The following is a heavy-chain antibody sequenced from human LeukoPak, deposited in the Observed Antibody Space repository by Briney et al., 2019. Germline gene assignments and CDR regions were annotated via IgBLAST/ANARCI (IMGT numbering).Heavy chain of an antibody. CDR1: GFTFSSYG. D-gene: IGHD3-16*01. V-gene: IGHV3-33*01. J-gene: IGHJ6*02. CDR2: IWYDGSNK. Sequence: GGSLRLPCAASGFTFSSYGMHWVRQAPGKGLEWVAVIWYDGSNKYYADSVKGRFTISRDNSKNTLYLQMNSLRAEDTAVYYCARDGVFDFSMDVWGQGTTVTVSS. CDR3: ARDGVFDFSMDV.